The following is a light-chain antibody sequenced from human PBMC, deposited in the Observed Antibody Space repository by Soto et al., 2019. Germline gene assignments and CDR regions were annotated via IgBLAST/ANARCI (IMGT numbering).Light chain of an antibody. CDR3: QQSYRTPLT. Sequence: DIQMTQSPTSLSASVGDRVTITCRASQSVSTYVNWYQQIPGKAPKLLISAASSLQSGVPSRFSGSGSGTDFTVTISSLQPEDFATYYCQQSYRTPLTFGGGTKVELK. J-gene: IGKJ4*01. CDR1: QSVSTY. V-gene: IGKV1-39*01. CDR2: AAS.